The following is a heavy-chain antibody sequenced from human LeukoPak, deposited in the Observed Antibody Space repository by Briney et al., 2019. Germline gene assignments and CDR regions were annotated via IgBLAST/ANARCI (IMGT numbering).Heavy chain of an antibody. V-gene: IGHV4-59*01. CDR1: GGSFSGYY. D-gene: IGHD2-21*02. CDR2: IYYSGGT. J-gene: IGHJ4*02. Sequence: SETLSLTCAVYGGSFSGYYWSWIRQPPGKGLEWIGNIYYSGGTKYNPSLESRVTISVDTSKNQFSLKVSSVTAADTAVYYCARWTNCGGDCFYLDYWGQGTLVTVSS. CDR3: ARWTNCGGDCFYLDY.